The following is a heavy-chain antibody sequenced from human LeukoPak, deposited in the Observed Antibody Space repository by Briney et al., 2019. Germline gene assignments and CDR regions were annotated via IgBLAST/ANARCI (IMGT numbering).Heavy chain of an antibody. CDR1: GYTFTTFG. CDR2: ISANNGNT. D-gene: IGHD6-19*01. J-gene: IGHJ5*02. CDR3: ARDPGSFLSSTGWLNWFAP. V-gene: IGHV1-18*01. Sequence: ASVKVSCKASGYTFTTFGISWVRQALGQGLEWMGWISANNGNTNYAQKFQGRVTMTTDTSTSTAYMELRGLRSDDTAVYYCARDPGSFLSSTGWLNWFAPWGQGTLVTVSS.